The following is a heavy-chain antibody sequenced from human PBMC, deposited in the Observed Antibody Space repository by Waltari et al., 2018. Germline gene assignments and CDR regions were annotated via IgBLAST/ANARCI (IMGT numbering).Heavy chain of an antibody. Sequence: QVQLQESGPGLVKPSETLSLTCAVSGYSISSVYYWGWIRPPPGTGLEWIGSIYHTGSTYYNPSLKSRVTISLDTSKNQFSLKLSSVTAADTAIYYCARRYYYDSSGFFDYWGQGILVTVSS. V-gene: IGHV4-38-2*01. CDR3: ARRYYYDSSGFFDY. CDR1: GYSISSVYY. D-gene: IGHD3-22*01. J-gene: IGHJ4*02. CDR2: IYHTGST.